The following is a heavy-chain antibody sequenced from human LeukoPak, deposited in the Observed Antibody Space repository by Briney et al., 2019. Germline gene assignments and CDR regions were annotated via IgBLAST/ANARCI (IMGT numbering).Heavy chain of an antibody. CDR1: GFALDDYA. CDR3: AKGDSSGYYPGV. V-gene: IGHV3-9*01. Sequence: GGSLRLSCAASGFALDDYAMHWVRHAPGKGLEWVSCIIWHSVSIGYAASVKGRFTISRDNAKNSLYLQMNSLRAEDTALYYCAKGDSSGYYPGVWGQGTLVTVSS. J-gene: IGHJ4*02. D-gene: IGHD3-22*01. CDR2: IIWHSVSI.